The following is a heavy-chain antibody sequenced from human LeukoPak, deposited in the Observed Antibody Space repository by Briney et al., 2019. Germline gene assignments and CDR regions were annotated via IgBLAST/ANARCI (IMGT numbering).Heavy chain of an antibody. D-gene: IGHD6-13*01. V-gene: IGHV4-59*01. CDR1: GGSISSYY. CDR3: ARVTAAAGTIGY. J-gene: IGHJ4*02. CDR2: IYYSGST. Sequence: SETLSLTCTVPGGSISSYYWSWIRQPPGKGLEWIGYIYYSGSTNYNPSLKSRVTISVDTSKNQFSLKLSSVTAADTAVYYCARVTAAAGTIGYWGQGTLVTVSS.